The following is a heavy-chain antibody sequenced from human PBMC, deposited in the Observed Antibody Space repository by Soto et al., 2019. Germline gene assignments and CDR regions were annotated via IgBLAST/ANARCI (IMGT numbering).Heavy chain of an antibody. CDR2: IHYSGST. J-gene: IGHJ4*02. V-gene: IGHV4-39*01. Sequence: QLQLQESGPGLVKPSETLSLTCTVSGDSISSSIYYWGWIRQPPGKGLEWIGSIHYSGSTYYNPSLKSRVTISVDTSKNKFSLKLSSVTAADTAVYYCAKSYGDFGLGYWGQGTLVTVSS. D-gene: IGHD4-17*01. CDR3: AKSYGDFGLGY. CDR1: GDSISSSIYY.